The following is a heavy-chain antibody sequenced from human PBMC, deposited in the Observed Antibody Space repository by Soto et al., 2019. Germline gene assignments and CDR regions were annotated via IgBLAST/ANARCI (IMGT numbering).Heavy chain of an antibody. CDR3: ARGGSYGWGFDY. Sequence: QVHLVESGGGLVEPGGSLRLSCAASGFTFSAYYMSWLRQAPGKGLEWLSYISNSGDIVYYAESLKGRFTISRDNTKNSLYLQINSPTAEDTAVYYCARGGSYGWGFDYWGQGTLVTVSS. CDR1: GFTFSAYY. V-gene: IGHV3-11*01. D-gene: IGHD1-26*01. CDR2: ISNSGDIV. J-gene: IGHJ4*02.